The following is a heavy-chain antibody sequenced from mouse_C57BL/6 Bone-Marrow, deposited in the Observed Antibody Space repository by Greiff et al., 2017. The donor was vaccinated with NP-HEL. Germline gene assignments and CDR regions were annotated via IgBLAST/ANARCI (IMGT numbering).Heavy chain of an antibody. CDR1: GYTFTDYY. CDR2: INPYNGGT. Sequence: VQLQQPGPVLVKPGASVKMSCKASGYTFTDYYMNWVKQSHGKSLEWIGVINPYNGGTSYNQNFKGKATLTVDKSSSTAYMELNSLTSEDSAVYYCARPADYYGSSYYAMDYWGQGTSVTVSS. J-gene: IGHJ4*01. D-gene: IGHD1-1*01. V-gene: IGHV1-19*01. CDR3: ARPADYYGSSYYAMDY.